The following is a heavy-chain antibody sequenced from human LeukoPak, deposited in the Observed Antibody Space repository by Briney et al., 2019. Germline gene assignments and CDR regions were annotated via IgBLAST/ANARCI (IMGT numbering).Heavy chain of an antibody. D-gene: IGHD6-13*01. V-gene: IGHV3-23*01. CDR1: GFTFSSYA. CDR2: ISGSGGST. Sequence: PGGSLRLSCAASGFTFSSYAMSWVRQAPRKWLEWVSAISGSGGSTYYADSVKGRFTISRDNSKNTLYLQMNSLRAEDTAVYYCAKDGGSWGVGEWFDPWGQGTLVTVSS. CDR3: AKDGGSWGVGEWFDP. J-gene: IGHJ5*02.